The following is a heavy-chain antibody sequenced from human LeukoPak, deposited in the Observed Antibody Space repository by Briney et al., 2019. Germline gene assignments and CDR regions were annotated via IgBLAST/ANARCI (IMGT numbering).Heavy chain of an antibody. V-gene: IGHV3-33*01. CDR2: IWYDGSNK. Sequence: GGSLRLSCAASGFTFSSYGMHWVRQAPGKGLEWVAVIWYDGSNKYYADSVKGRFTISRDNSKNTLYLQMNSLRAEDTAVYYCARGNYYDTKRDYLDYWGQGTLVTVSS. D-gene: IGHD3-22*01. CDR1: GFTFSSYG. CDR3: ARGNYYDTKRDYLDY. J-gene: IGHJ4*02.